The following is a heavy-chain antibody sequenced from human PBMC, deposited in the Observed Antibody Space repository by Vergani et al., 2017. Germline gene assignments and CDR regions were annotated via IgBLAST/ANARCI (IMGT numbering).Heavy chain of an antibody. CDR2: IYYSGST. J-gene: IGHJ4*02. D-gene: IGHD3-22*01. CDR3: AGQFLFRGYHLH. Sequence: QVQLQESGPGLVKPSQTLSLTCTVSGGSISSGGYYWSWIRQHPGKGLEWIGSIYYSGSTYYNPSLKSRVTISVDTSKNQFSLKLSSVTAADTAVYYCAGQFLFRGYHLHWGQGTLVTVSS. CDR1: GGSISSGGYY. V-gene: IGHV4-31*03.